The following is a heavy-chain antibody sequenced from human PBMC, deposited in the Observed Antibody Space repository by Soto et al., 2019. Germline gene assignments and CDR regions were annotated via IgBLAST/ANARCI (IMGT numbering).Heavy chain of an antibody. CDR2: VSYDGSTK. Sequence: ESGGGVVQPGRSLRLSCAASGFTFSRFTMHWVRQTPGKGLEWVAVVSYDGSTKYYADSVKGRFTISRDNSKNTLYLQMTILRAEDTAVYYSESDSRDTREFAFSGQGARVIVSS. CDR3: ESDSRDTREFAF. D-gene: IGHD5-18*01. J-gene: IGHJ4*02. V-gene: IGHV3-30-3*01. CDR1: GFTFSRFT.